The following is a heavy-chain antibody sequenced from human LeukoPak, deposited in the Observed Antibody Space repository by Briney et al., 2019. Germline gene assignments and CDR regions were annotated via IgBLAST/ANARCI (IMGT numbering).Heavy chain of an antibody. J-gene: IGHJ4*02. V-gene: IGHV3-69-1*02. Sequence: PGGSLRLSCEASGFIFSGFELNWVRQAPGKGLEWVSHISDTGGIVYADSVKGRFTISRDNAKNSQYLQMTSLRVEDTAVYYCARSGGSYKPFDFWGQGTLVTVSS. CDR1: GFIFSGFE. CDR2: ISDTGGI. D-gene: IGHD2-15*01. CDR3: ARSGGSYKPFDF.